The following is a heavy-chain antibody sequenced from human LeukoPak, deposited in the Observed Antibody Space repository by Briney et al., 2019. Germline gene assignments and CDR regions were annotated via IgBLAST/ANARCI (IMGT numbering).Heavy chain of an antibody. J-gene: IGHJ4*02. CDR2: ISYDGSNK. V-gene: IGHV3-30*18. CDR3: AKASYGRGYCSSTSCYSDY. CDR1: GFTFSSYW. D-gene: IGHD2-2*01. Sequence: GGSLRLSCAASGFTFSSYWMSWVRQAPGKGLEWVAVISYDGSNKYYADSVKGRFTISRDNSKNTLYLQMNSLRAEDTAVYYCAKASYGRGYCSSTSCYSDYWGQGTLVTVSS.